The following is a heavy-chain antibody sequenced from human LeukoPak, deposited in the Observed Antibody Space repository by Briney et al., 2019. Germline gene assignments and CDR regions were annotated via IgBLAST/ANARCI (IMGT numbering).Heavy chain of an antibody. CDR3: ARVRGYCSSTSCFHLYGMDV. D-gene: IGHD2-2*01. Sequence: ASVKVSCKASGYTFTSYGISWVRQAPGQGLEWMGWIGAYNGNTNYAQKLQGRVTMTTDTSTSTAYMELRSLRSDDTAVYYCARVRGYCSSTSCFHLYGMDVWGQGTTVTVSS. V-gene: IGHV1-18*01. J-gene: IGHJ6*02. CDR2: IGAYNGNT. CDR1: GYTFTSYG.